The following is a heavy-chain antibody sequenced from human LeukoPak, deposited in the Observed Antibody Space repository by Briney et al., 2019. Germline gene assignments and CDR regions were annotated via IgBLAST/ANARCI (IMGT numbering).Heavy chain of an antibody. CDR2: IIPILGTA. Sequence: SVKVSCKASGGTFSSYAISWVRQAPGQGLEWIGGIIPILGTANYAQKFQGRVTITTDESTSTAYMELSSLRSEDTAVYYCAREENDILTGYYHAWGQGTLVTVSS. D-gene: IGHD3-9*01. V-gene: IGHV1-69*05. J-gene: IGHJ4*02. CDR1: GGTFSSYA. CDR3: AREENDILTGYYHA.